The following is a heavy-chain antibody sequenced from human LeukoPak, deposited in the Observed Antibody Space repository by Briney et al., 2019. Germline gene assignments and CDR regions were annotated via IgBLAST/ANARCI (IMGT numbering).Heavy chain of an antibody. Sequence: SSETLSLTCAVYGGSFSGYYWSWIRQPPGKGLEWIGEINHSGSTNYNPSLKSRVTISVDTSKNQFSLKLSSVTAADTAVYYCAVKQQLIAEYFQHWGQGTLVTVSS. J-gene: IGHJ1*01. D-gene: IGHD6-13*01. CDR3: AVKQQLIAEYFQH. CDR1: GGSFSGYY. CDR2: INHSGST. V-gene: IGHV4-34*01.